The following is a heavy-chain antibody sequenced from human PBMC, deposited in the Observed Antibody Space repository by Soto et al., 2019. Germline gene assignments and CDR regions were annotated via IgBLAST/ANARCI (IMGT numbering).Heavy chain of an antibody. CDR1: GGSISSGGYS. CDR3: ARQIVVVVAPQKGYNWFDP. Sequence: SETLSLTCAVSGGSISSGGYSWSWIRQPPGKGLEWIGYIYHSGSTYYNPSLKSRVTISVDRSKNQFSLKLSSVTAADTAVYYCARQIVVVVAPQKGYNWFDPWGQGTLVTVAS. D-gene: IGHD2-15*01. J-gene: IGHJ5*02. CDR2: IYHSGST. V-gene: IGHV4-30-2*01.